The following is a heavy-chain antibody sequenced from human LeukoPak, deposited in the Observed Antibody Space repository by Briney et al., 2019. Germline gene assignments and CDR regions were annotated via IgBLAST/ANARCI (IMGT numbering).Heavy chain of an antibody. V-gene: IGHV3-7*01. Sequence: GGSLRLSCAASGFTFSTYWMTWVRQAPGEGLEWVAHVKPDGSDTLSLDSVRGRFTISRDNAKNPLYLQMNSLRAEDTAVYYCAKVSQQLGPANPLIDYWGQGTLVTVSS. J-gene: IGHJ4*02. CDR3: AKVSQQLGPANPLIDY. D-gene: IGHD6-6*01. CDR1: GFTFSTYW. CDR2: VKPDGSDT.